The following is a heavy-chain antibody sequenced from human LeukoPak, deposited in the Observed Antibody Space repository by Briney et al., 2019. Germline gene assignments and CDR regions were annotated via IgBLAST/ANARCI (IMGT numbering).Heavy chain of an antibody. J-gene: IGHJ4*02. CDR3: AKEGNDYGANSIDY. CDR1: GGSISSHY. V-gene: IGHV4-59*11. D-gene: IGHD4-23*01. Sequence: SETLSLTCTVSGGSISSHYWAWLRQPPGKGLDGIGWMFFTGDTDYNPSLKSRVTISVDHSKNQFSLKLTSVTAADTAVYYCAKEGNDYGANSIDYWGQGTLVTVSS. CDR2: MFFTGDT.